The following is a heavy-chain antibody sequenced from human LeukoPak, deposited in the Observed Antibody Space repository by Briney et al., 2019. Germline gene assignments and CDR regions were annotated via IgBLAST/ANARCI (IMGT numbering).Heavy chain of an antibody. CDR3: ARGPYSYDSSGAFDI. Sequence: SETLSLTCTVSGASITSYYWSWIRQPPGKGLEWIGNIYYSGSTNYNPSLTSRVTISVDTSKNQFSLKLSSVTAADTAVYFCARGPYSYDSSGAFDIWGQGTMVTVSS. D-gene: IGHD3-22*01. J-gene: IGHJ3*02. V-gene: IGHV4-59*08. CDR1: GASITSYY. CDR2: IYYSGST.